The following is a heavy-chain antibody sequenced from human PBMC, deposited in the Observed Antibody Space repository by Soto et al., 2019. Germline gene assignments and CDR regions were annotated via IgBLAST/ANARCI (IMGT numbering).Heavy chain of an antibody. CDR3: ARWYGGSLDY. D-gene: IGHD4-17*01. Sequence: SETLSLTCTVSGGSISSYYWSWIRQPPGEGLEWIGYIFHSGSTKYNPSLKSRVTISVDMSKNQFSLKLSSVTAADTAVYYCARWYGGSLDYWGQGTLVTVSS. V-gene: IGHV4-59*01. CDR1: GGSISSYY. J-gene: IGHJ4*02. CDR2: IFHSGST.